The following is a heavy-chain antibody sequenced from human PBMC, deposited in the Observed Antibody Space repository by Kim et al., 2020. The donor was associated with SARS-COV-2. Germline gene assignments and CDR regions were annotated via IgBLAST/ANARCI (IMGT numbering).Heavy chain of an antibody. CDR3: AREVGGFHYDEGVYPRLNFDA. D-gene: IGHD3-22*01. V-gene: IGHV4-61*09. CDR1: GDSISGGSYG. Sequence: SETLSLTCTVSGDSISGGSYGWTWIRQSAGKELEWIGHIFNNRLTNYSPSLKSRVSISVDTAKNQFSLNLTSVSAADTAIYFCAREVGGFHYDEGVYPRLNFDAWGQGTLVTVSS. J-gene: IGHJ4*02. CDR2: IFNNRLT.